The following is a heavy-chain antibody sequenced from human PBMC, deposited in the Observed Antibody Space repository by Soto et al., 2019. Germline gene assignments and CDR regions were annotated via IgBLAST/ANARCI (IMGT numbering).Heavy chain of an antibody. CDR2: ISGSGRSI. J-gene: IGHJ2*01. Sequence: EVQLLESGGGLVQPGGSLRLSCAASGFTFSRYVMSWIRQAPGKGLEWVSGISGSGRSIYYADSVKGRFTISGDNTNNTVSVQMNSLRAEDTATYYCAKGLDIYQQWQFDLWGRGALVTVTS. D-gene: IGHD6-19*01. CDR1: GFTFSRYV. CDR3: AKGLDIYQQWQFDL. V-gene: IGHV3-23*01.